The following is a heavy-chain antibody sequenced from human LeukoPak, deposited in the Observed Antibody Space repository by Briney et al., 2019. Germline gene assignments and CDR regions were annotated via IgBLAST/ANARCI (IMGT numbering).Heavy chain of an antibody. CDR1: GFTFSSYA. J-gene: IGHJ4*02. CDR2: ISYDGNNK. V-gene: IGHV3-30-3*01. Sequence: GGSLRLSCAASGFTFSSYAMHWVRQAPGKGLEWVAVISYDGNNKYYADSVKGRFTISRDNSKNSLYLQMNSLRAEDMALYYCAKDGGSSNWYYFDYWGQGTLVTVSS. D-gene: IGHD6-13*01. CDR3: AKDGGSSNWYYFDY.